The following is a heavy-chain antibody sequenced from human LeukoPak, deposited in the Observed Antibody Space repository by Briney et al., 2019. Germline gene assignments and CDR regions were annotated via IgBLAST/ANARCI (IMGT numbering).Heavy chain of an antibody. CDR2: ISGSDGST. CDR1: GFTFSSYA. J-gene: IGHJ4*02. V-gene: IGHV3-23*01. CDR3: ARVRWGGLYYFDY. D-gene: IGHD3-16*01. Sequence: GSLRLSCAASGFTFSSYAMSWVRQAPGKGLEWVSAISGSDGSTYYADSVKGRFTISRDNAKNTLYLQMNSLRAEDTAVYYCARVRWGGLYYFDYWGQGTLVTVSS.